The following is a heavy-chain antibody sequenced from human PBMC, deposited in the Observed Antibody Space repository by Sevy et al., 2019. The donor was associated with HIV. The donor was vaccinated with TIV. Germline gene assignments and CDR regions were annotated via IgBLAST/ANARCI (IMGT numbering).Heavy chain of an antibody. CDR1: GFSFTTSGVG. J-gene: IGHJ4*02. Sequence: SGPTLVNPTQTLTLTCTFSGFSFTTSGVGVGWIRQSPGKAPEWLAVIFWDHDTRYSPSLKSRLTITKDTSKDQVVLTMTNMEPVDTGTYYCAHRCSLAIIVTEFGYWGQGTLVSVSS. CDR3: AHRCSLAIIVTEFGY. CDR2: IFWDHDT. V-gene: IGHV2-5*02. D-gene: IGHD3-9*01.